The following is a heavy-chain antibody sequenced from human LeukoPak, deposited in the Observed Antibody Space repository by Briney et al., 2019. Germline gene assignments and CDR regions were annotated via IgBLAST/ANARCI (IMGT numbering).Heavy chain of an antibody. V-gene: IGHV3-23*01. CDR3: ARGPSGYHNT. CDR2: MSGSGGRT. J-gene: IGHJ4*02. CDR1: GFTFSSYG. D-gene: IGHD5-12*01. Sequence: GGSLRLSCAASGFTFSSYGMSWVRQAPGKGLQWISAMSGSGGRTYYADSVKGRFTISRDNSKDTLYLQMNSLRAEDTAVYYCARGPSGYHNTGGQGTLVTVSS.